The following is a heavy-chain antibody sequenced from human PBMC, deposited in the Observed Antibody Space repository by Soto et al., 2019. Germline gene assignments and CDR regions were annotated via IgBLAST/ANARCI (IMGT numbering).Heavy chain of an antibody. Sequence: GGSLRLSCAASGFTFSSYAMHWVRQAPGKGLEWVAVISYDGSNKYYADSVKGRFTISRDNSKNTLYLQMNSLRAEDTAVYYCARDRAIVVVIPYDAFDIWGQGTMVTVSS. D-gene: IGHD3-22*01. V-gene: IGHV3-30-3*01. CDR3: ARDRAIVVVIPYDAFDI. CDR2: ISYDGSNK. CDR1: GFTFSSYA. J-gene: IGHJ3*02.